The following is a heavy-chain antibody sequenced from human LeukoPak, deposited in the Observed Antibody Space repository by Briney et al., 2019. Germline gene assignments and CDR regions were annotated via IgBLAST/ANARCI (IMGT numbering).Heavy chain of an antibody. V-gene: IGHV1-24*01. D-gene: IGHD2-2*01. CDR3: ATVKKYQLLWGAFDI. CDR2: FDPEDGET. CDR1: GYTLTELS. Sequence: ASVKVSCKVSGYTLTELSMHWVRQAPGKGLEWMGGFDPEDGETIYAQKFQGRVTMTEDTSTDTAYMELSSLRSEDTAVYYCATVKKYQLLWGAFDIWGQGTMVTVSS. J-gene: IGHJ3*02.